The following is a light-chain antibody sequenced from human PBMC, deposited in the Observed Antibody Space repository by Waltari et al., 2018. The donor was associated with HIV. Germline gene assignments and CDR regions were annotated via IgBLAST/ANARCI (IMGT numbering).Light chain of an antibody. Sequence: QSALTQPASVSGSPGQSITIPCPGTSSDIGPYTSVSWFQHHPGKAPKLMIYEDTQRPPGVSNRFSGSKSGNTASLTISGLQGEDEADYYCCSYASSTTFEVFGTGTKVTVL. J-gene: IGLJ1*01. V-gene: IGLV2-23*02. CDR1: SSDIGPYTS. CDR3: CSYASSTTFEV. CDR2: EDT.